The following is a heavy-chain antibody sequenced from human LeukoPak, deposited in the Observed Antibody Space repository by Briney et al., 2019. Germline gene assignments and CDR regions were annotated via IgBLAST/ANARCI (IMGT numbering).Heavy chain of an antibody. Sequence: ASVKVSCKASGYTFTSYDINWVRQATGQGLEWMGWMNPNSGNTGYAQKFQGRVTMTRNTSINTAYMELSSLRSEDTAVYYCAGAPQGLLWFGELSFDYWGQGTLVTVSS. D-gene: IGHD3-10*01. J-gene: IGHJ4*02. CDR1: GYTFTSYD. CDR3: AGAPQGLLWFGELSFDY. V-gene: IGHV1-8*01. CDR2: MNPNSGNT.